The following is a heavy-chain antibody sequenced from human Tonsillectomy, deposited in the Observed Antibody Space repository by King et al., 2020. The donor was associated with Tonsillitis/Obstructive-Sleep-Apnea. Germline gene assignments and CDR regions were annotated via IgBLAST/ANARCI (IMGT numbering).Heavy chain of an antibody. Sequence: QLVQSGTEVKKPGASVKVSCKASGYNFTSYYMHWVRQAPGQGLEWMGTINPSGGSTTYAQNFQGRVTVTRDTSTGTVYMELSSLRSADTAVYYCARVDKGNCNFDGDFFDYWGQGTLVTVSS. CDR2: INPSGGST. CDR1: GYNFTSYY. V-gene: IGHV1-46*01. CDR3: ARVDKGNCNFDGDFFDY. J-gene: IGHJ4*02. D-gene: IGHD1-7*01.